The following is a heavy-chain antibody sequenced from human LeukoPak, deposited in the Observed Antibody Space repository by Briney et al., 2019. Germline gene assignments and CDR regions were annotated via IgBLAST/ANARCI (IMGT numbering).Heavy chain of an antibody. J-gene: IGHJ1*01. CDR3: AIMHGYYDGTGYWVQ. Sequence: GGSLRLSCAASGFTFASYGMSWVRQAPGKGLEWVSFITTNGGSTSYADSVEGRFSISRDNPRNTLYVQMNSLRDEDTAVYYCAIMHGYYDGTGYWVQWGQGTLVTVSS. CDR1: GFTFASYG. V-gene: IGHV3-23*01. D-gene: IGHD3-22*01. CDR2: ITTNGGST.